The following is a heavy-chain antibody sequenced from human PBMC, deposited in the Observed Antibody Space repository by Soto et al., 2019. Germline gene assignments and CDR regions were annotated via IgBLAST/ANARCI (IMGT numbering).Heavy chain of an antibody. Sequence: QVQLVQSGAELKKPGASVKVSCKASGYTFTNYGISWVRQAPGQGLEWMGWINTYHGNTKYAQKPQGRVTMTKDTSTSTAYLELTSLISDDTAVYYCARSPGYSASWGYFYYGMKIWGQGTTVIVSS. V-gene: IGHV1-18*01. CDR3: ARSPGYSASWGYFYYGMKI. J-gene: IGHJ6*02. CDR2: INTYHGNT. D-gene: IGHD6-13*01. CDR1: GYTFTNYG.